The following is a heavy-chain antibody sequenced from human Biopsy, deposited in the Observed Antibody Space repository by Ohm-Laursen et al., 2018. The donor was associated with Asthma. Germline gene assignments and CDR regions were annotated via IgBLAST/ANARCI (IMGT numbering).Heavy chain of an antibody. J-gene: IGHJ4*02. CDR1: GFTFSNYV. CDR2: ITGSGGFT. D-gene: IGHD3-3*01. V-gene: IGHV3-23*01. CDR3: ARDVMEWYLPAFDF. Sequence: SLRLSCAASGFTFSNYVMSWVRQAPGKGLEWVSSITGSGGFTYYADSVKGRFTISRDDSKNTLYLQMNSLRPDDTAVYYCARDVMEWYLPAFDFWGQGTLVTVSS.